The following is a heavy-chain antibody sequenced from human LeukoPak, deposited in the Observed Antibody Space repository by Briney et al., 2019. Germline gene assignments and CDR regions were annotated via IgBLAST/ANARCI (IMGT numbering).Heavy chain of an antibody. D-gene: IGHD6-13*01. V-gene: IGHV1-69*05. Sequence: ASVKVSCKASGGTFSSYDISWVRQAPGQGLEWMGRIIPIFGTANYAQKFQGRVTITTDKSTSTAYMELRSMRSEDTAVYYCAREGEAAAGTESPTINWFDPWGQGTLVTVSS. CDR2: IIPIFGTA. CDR3: AREGEAAAGTESPTINWFDP. J-gene: IGHJ5*02. CDR1: GGTFSSYD.